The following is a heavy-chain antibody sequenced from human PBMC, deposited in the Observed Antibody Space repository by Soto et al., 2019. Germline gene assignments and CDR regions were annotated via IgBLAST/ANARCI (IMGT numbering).Heavy chain of an antibody. CDR3: ARRDRSGYSYWLGT. Sequence: LSLTCTVSGGSISDGYYWSWIRQHPGKGLEWIGSISYSGSTSYNPSLKSRLTISVDRSKSQFSLNLSSVTAADTAVYYCARRDRSGYSYWLGTWGQGTLVTVSS. V-gene: IGHV4-31*03. J-gene: IGHJ5*02. D-gene: IGHD3-22*01. CDR2: ISYSGST. CDR1: GGSISDGYY.